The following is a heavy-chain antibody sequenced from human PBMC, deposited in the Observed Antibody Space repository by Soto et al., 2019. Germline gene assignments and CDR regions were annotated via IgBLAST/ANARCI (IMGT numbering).Heavy chain of an antibody. J-gene: IGHJ4*02. D-gene: IGHD3-3*01. CDR1: GFTFSSYG. Sequence: GGSLRLSCAASGFTFSSYGMSWVRQAPGKGLEWVSAISSSGATTYYADSVKGRLTISRDNSKNTLYLQMKSLRAEDTAVYYCASGYYDSWSGYHPTFGYWGQGSLVTVPS. CDR3: ASGYYDSWSGYHPTFGY. V-gene: IGHV3-23*01. CDR2: ISSSGATT.